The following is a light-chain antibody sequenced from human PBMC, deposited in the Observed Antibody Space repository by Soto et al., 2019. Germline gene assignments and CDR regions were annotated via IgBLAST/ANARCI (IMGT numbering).Light chain of an antibody. V-gene: IGKV3-20*01. CDR1: QHINNNY. Sequence: VLTQSPGTLSLSPWGSATLSCRDSQHINNNYLAWYQHKPGQAPRLLMYDASLRATGVPDRFSGSGSGTDFTLTITRLEPDDSAVYYCQQHGISHITFGQGTRLDI. J-gene: IGKJ5*01. CDR2: DAS. CDR3: QQHGISHIT.